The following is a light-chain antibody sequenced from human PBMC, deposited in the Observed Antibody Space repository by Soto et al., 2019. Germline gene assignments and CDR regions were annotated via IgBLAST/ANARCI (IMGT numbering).Light chain of an antibody. V-gene: IGLV2-14*03. CDR1: SSDIGAYDY. CDR3: SSFADSSARDYV. J-gene: IGLJ1*01. CDR2: DVS. Sequence: QSVLTQPASVSGSPGQSITISCTGTSSDIGAYDYVSWYQQHPGRVPKLLIYDVSSRPSGVSSRFSGSKSGNTASLTISGLQADDESDYYCSSFADSSARDYVFGGGTKLTVL.